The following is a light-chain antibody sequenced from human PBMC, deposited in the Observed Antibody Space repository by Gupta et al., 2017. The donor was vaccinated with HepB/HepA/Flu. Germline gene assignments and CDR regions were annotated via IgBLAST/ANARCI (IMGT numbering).Light chain of an antibody. CDR1: NIRTKS. CDR3: QVWSTSGGV. J-gene: IGLJ1*01. CDR2: YDT. V-gene: IGLV3-21*03. Sequence: SYXLTXSXSVSVAXXKTARITCGGNNIRTKSVHWYQQNPGHAPVLVVYYDTDRPSGIPERFSGSNSGNTATLTISRVEAGDEADYYCQVWSTSGGVFGTGTKVTVL.